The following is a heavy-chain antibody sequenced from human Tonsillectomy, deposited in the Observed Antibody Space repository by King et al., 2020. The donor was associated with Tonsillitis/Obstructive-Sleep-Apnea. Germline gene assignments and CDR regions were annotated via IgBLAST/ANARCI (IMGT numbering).Heavy chain of an antibody. CDR1: GGSISGHY. V-gene: IGHV4-59*11. CDR2: IYYSGNT. D-gene: IGHD5-24*01. J-gene: IGHJ6*03. CDR3: ARDLGREGSMDV. Sequence: VQLQESGPGLVTPSETLSLACTVSGGSISGHYWSWIRQPPGKGLEWIGFIYYSGNTNYNPSLKSRVTISVDTSKKQNSLKLTSVIAADTAVYYCARDLGREGSMDVWGKGTTVTVSS.